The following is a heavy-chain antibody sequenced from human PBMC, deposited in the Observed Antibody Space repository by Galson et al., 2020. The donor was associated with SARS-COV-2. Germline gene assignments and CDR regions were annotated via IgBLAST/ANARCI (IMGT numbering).Heavy chain of an antibody. Sequence: SGHTLVKPTQTLTLTCTFSGFSLSTSGVGVGWIRQPPGQALEWLALIYWNDATRYSPSLKSRLTITKDTSKNQVVLTRTNMDPVDTATYYWARVNTVLRYVDGLVMGEYVQYWGQSTLVTVSS. CDR3: ARVNTVLRYVDGLVMGEYVQY. CDR1: GFSLSTSGVG. D-gene: IGHD3-9*01. J-gene: IGHJ1*01. V-gene: IGHV2-5*01. CDR2: IYWNDAT.